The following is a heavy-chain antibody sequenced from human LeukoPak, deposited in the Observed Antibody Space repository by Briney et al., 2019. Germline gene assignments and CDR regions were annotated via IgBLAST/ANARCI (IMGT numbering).Heavy chain of an antibody. V-gene: IGHV1-2*02. J-gene: IGHJ4*02. D-gene: IGHD1-26*01. CDR3: ARDDSLGATYYY. CDR2: INPNSGGT. Sequence: ASVKVSCKVSGYTFTGYYMHWVRQAPGQGLEWMGWINPNSGGTNYAQKFQGRVTMTRDTSISTAYMELSRLTSDDTAVYYCARDDSLGATYYYWGQGTLVTVSS. CDR1: GYTFTGYY.